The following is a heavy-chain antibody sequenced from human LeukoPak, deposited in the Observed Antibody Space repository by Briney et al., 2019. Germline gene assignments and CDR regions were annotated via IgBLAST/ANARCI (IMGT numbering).Heavy chain of an antibody. Sequence: ASVKVSCKASGYTFTNYGISWVRQAPGQGLEWMGWIRVYNGNTNYAQKLQGRVTMTTDTSTSTAYVELRSLRSDDTAVYYCARSDDNSGNDAFDIWGQGTMVTVSS. CDR2: IRVYNGNT. CDR1: GYTFTNYG. CDR3: ARSDDNSGNDAFDI. J-gene: IGHJ3*02. D-gene: IGHD3-22*01. V-gene: IGHV1-18*01.